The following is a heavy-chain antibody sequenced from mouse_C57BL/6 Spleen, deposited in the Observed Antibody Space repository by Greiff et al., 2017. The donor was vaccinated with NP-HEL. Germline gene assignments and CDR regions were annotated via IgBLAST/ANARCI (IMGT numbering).Heavy chain of an antibody. D-gene: IGHD1-1*01. Sequence: VQLQQSGAELVKPGASVKMSCKASGYTFTSYWITWVKQRPGQGLEWIGDIYPGSGSTNYNEKFKSKATLTVDTSSSTAYMQLSSLTSEDSAVYYCARERDYGSSYAMDYWGQGTSVTVSS. V-gene: IGHV1-55*01. CDR3: ARERDYGSSYAMDY. CDR2: IYPGSGST. CDR1: GYTFTSYW. J-gene: IGHJ4*01.